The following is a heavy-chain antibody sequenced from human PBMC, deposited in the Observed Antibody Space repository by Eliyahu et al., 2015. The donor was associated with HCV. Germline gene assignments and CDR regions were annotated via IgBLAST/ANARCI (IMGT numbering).Heavy chain of an antibody. D-gene: IGHD3-10*01. J-gene: IGHJ6*02. V-gene: IGHV1-2*06. CDR3: ARDEWFGELSNYYGMDV. CDR2: INPNSGGT. CDR1: GYTFTGYY. Sequence: QVQLVQSGAEVKKPGASVKVSCKASGYTFTGYYMHWVRQAPGKRLEWMGRINPNSGGTNYAQKFQGRVTMTRDTSISTAYMELSRLRSDDTAVYYCARDEWFGELSNYYGMDVWGQGTTVTVSS.